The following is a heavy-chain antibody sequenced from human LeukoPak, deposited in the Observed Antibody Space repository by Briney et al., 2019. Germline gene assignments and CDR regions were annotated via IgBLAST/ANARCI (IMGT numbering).Heavy chain of an antibody. D-gene: IGHD2-8*01. CDR2: ISDGGGTT. CDR1: GFTFTGFA. V-gene: IGHV3-23*01. J-gene: IGHJ5*02. Sequence: GGSQRLSCAASGFTFTGFAMTWVRQAPGKGLEWVSGISDGGGTTNYADAVKGRFTISRDDSKNTLYLQMNAVRAEDTAVYYCARDKRYCTSGRCWVVQFGPWGQGTLVTVSS. CDR3: ARDKRYCTSGRCWVVQFGP.